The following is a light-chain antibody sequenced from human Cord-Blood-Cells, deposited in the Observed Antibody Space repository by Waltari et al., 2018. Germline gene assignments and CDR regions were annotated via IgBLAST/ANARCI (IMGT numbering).Light chain of an antibody. Sequence: QSVLTQPPSASGTLGQRVTISCSGSSSNIGSNYVYWYQQLPGTATKLLIYRNNQRPSGVPDRCSGSKSGTSASLAISGLRSEDEADYYCAAWDDSLSGRVFGGGTKLTVL. CDR1: SSNIGSNY. CDR3: AAWDDSLSGRV. V-gene: IGLV1-47*01. J-gene: IGLJ3*02. CDR2: RNN.